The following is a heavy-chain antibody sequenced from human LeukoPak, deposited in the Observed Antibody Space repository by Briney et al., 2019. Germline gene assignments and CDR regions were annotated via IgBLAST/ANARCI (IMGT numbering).Heavy chain of an antibody. V-gene: IGHV3-11*04. Sequence: GGSLRLSCSASGFTFSDYYMSWLRQAPGKGLEWVSYISSSGSTIYYADSVKGRFTISRDNAKNSLYLQMNSLRAEDTAVYYCARTTVTFRIDYWGQGTLVTVSS. CDR1: GFTFSDYY. CDR2: ISSSGSTI. CDR3: ARTTVTFRIDY. D-gene: IGHD4-17*01. J-gene: IGHJ4*02.